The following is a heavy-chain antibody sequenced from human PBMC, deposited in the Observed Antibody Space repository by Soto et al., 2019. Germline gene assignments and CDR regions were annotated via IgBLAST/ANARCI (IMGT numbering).Heavy chain of an antibody. CDR2: IIPILGIA. D-gene: IGHD1-26*01. V-gene: IGHV1-69*02. J-gene: IGHJ6*02. CDR1: GGTFSSYT. Sequence: QVQLVQSGAEVKKPGSSVKVSCKASGGTFSSYTISWVRQAPGQGLEWMGRIIPILGIANYAQKFQGRVTITADKSTSTAYMELSSLRSEDTAVYYCAVCRGSQPYYHYYGMDVWGQGTTVTVSS. CDR3: AVCRGSQPYYHYYGMDV.